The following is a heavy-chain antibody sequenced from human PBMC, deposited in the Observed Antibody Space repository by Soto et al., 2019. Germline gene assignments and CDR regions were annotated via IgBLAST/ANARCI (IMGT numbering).Heavy chain of an antibody. CDR2: ISWDGEK. D-gene: IGHD1-26*01. V-gene: IGHV2-5*02. CDR1: GFSLNTRGVG. J-gene: IGHJ4*02. CDR3: AHGIVGATADYYFDY. Sequence: SGPTLVNPTQTLTLTCTFSGFSLNTRGVGVGWIRQPPGKALEWLALISWDGEKRYSPSLKSRLTITKDTSENQVVLTMTNMDPVDTATYYCAHGIVGATADYYFDYWGQGTLVTVSS.